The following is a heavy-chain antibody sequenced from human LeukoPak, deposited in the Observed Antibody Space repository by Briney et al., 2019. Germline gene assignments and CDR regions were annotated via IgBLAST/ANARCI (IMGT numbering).Heavy chain of an antibody. V-gene: IGHV3-21*01. J-gene: IGHJ3*02. Sequence: GGSLRLSCAASGFTFSSYSMNWVSQAPRKGLEWVSSISSSSSYIYYTDPVKGRFPFSRNNAKNSLYLQMNSLRAEDTAVYYCARDMPNGDDAFDNWGQGTMVTVSS. CDR1: GFTFSSYS. D-gene: IGHD4-17*01. CDR2: ISSSSSYI. CDR3: ARDMPNGDDAFDN.